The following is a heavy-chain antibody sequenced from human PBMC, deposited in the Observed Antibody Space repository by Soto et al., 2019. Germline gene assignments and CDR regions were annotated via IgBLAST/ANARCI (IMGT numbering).Heavy chain of an antibody. CDR3: AREQYNWKS. J-gene: IGHJ4*02. V-gene: IGHV4-61*08. CDR2: VFHTGNT. D-gene: IGHD1-20*01. CDR1: GDSLNSGAYY. Sequence: TSETLSLTCNVSGDSLNSGAYYWTWIRQPPGKGLQWIGYVFHTGNTNYNPSLKSRVTISEDASKNQVSLRLTSVTAADTAVYFCAREQYNWKSWGQGTRVTVSS.